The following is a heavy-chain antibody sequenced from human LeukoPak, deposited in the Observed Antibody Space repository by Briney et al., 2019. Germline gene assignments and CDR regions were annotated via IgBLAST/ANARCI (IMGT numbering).Heavy chain of an antibody. D-gene: IGHD3-9*01. V-gene: IGHV4-30-2*01. CDR3: ARGNDILTLNWFDP. CDR1: GGSISSGGYS. CDR2: IYHSGST. Sequence: PSQTLSLTCAVSGGSISSGGYSWSWIRQPPGKGLEWIGYIYHSGSTYYNPSLKSRVTISVDRSKNQFSLKLSSVTAADTAVYYCARGNDILTLNWFDPWGQGTLVTASS. J-gene: IGHJ5*02.